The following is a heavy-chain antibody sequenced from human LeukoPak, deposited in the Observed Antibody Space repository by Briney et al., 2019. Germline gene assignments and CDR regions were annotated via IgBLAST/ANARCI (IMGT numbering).Heavy chain of an antibody. CDR1: GGGFSSFA. D-gene: IGHD5-24*01. CDR3: ARNDREGGYNSDRPFDY. CDR2: IIPIFGTA. V-gene: IGHV1-69*06. J-gene: IGHJ4*02. Sequence: GASLKVSCKTFGGGFSSFAITWVRQAPGQGLEWMGGIIPIFGTANYAQKFQGRVTITADKSTSTAYMELSSLRSEDTAVYYCARNDREGGYNSDRPFDYWGQGTLVTVSS.